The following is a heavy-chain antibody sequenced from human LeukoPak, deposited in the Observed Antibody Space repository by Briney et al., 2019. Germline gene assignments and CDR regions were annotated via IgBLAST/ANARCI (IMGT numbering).Heavy chain of an antibody. CDR1: GGSTSSSSYY. V-gene: IGHV4-39*01. J-gene: IGHJ4*02. Sequence: PETLSLTSTVSGGSTSSSSYYWGWIRQPPRKWLEWIGSIYYSGSTYYNPSLKNRVTISVDTSKNQFSLKLSAVTAADTAVYYCARPHCDYVSLAYYWGQGTMVTVSS. D-gene: IGHD4-17*01. CDR2: IYYSGST. CDR3: ARPHCDYVSLAYY.